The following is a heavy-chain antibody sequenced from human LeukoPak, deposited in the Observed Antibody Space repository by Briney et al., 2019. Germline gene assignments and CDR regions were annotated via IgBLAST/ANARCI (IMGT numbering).Heavy chain of an antibody. J-gene: IGHJ6*03. V-gene: IGHV1-69*05. CDR2: IIPIFGTA. D-gene: IGHD4-17*01. CDR3: ARGDYPYYSYYYMDV. CDR1: GGTFSSYA. Sequence: SAKVSCEASGGTFSSYAISWVRQAPGQGLEWMVRIIPIFGTANYAQKFQGRVTITTDESTSTAYMELSSLRSEDTAVYYCARGDYPYYSYYYMDVWDKGTTVTVSS.